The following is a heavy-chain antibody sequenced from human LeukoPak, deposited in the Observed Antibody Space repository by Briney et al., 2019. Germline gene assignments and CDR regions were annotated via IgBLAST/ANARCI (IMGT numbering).Heavy chain of an antibody. V-gene: IGHV3-7*01. CDR3: AREDHSNYNY. CDR1: GFSCSSYW. J-gene: IGHJ4*02. Sequence: PGGSLRLSCAASGFSCSSYWMSCVRQAPGKGPEWVANIKQDGGEKYHVDSVKGRFTISRDNAKNSLYLQMNSLRVEDTAVYYCAREDHSNYNYWGQGTLVTVSS. CDR2: IKQDGGEK. D-gene: IGHD4-11*01.